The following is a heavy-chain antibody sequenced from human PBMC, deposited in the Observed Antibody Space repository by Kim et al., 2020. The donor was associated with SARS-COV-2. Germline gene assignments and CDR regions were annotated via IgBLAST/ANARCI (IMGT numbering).Heavy chain of an antibody. CDR3: ARAWNQDFDY. Sequence: TRYAQKFQERVTTTSYTSTNTVYMEMSSLTSDDTALYYCARAWNQDFDYWGQGTLVTVSS. CDR2: T. D-gene: IGHD1-1*01. V-gene: IGHV1-46*01. J-gene: IGHJ4*02.